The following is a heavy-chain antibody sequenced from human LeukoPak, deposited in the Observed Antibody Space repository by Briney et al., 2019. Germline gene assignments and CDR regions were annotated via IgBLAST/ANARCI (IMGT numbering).Heavy chain of an antibody. CDR1: GYSISSGHY. CDR3: ARMTYYDSNGYYYSYFDY. J-gene: IGHJ4*02. CDR2: IYHSGST. V-gene: IGHV4-38-2*01. Sequence: SETLSLTCAVSGYSISSGHYWGWIRPPPGKGLEWIGRIYHSGSTYYNPSLKRRVTISVDTSKNQFSLKLSSVTAADTAVYYCARMTYYDSNGYYYSYFDYWGQGTLVTVSS. D-gene: IGHD3-22*01.